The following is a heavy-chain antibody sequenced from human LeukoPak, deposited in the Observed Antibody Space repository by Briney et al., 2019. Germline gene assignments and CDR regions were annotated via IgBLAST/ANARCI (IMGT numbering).Heavy chain of an antibody. V-gene: IGHV1-2*02. CDR3: ARDRGYSYGSTNWXDP. J-gene: IGHJ5*02. D-gene: IGHD5-18*01. Sequence: GASVKVSCKASGYTFTAYYMHWVRQAPGQGLEWMGWINPNSGGTNYAQKFQGRATMTRDTSISTAYMELSRLRSDDTAVYYCARDRGYSYGSTNWXDPXXQGTXVTVSS. CDR2: INPNSGGT. CDR1: GYTFTAYY.